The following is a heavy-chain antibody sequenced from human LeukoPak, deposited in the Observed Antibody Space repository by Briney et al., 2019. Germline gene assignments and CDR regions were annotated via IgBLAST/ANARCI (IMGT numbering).Heavy chain of an antibody. CDR2: IYYSGST. D-gene: IGHD3-22*01. CDR1: GGSISNYY. CDR3: VRQLRSSGFYGFDI. Sequence: SETLSLTCTVSGGSISNYYWSWIRQPPGKGLEWIGYIYYSGSTNSNPSLKSRVTISVDTSNNKFSLKLSSVTAADTAVYYCVRQLRSSGFYGFDIWGQGTTVTVSS. V-gene: IGHV4-59*08. J-gene: IGHJ3*02.